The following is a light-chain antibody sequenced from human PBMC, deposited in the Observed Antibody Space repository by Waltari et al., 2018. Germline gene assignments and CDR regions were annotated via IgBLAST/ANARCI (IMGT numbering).Light chain of an antibody. CDR1: QSVLDRSNNKNY. CDR2: WAS. Sequence: DIVMTQSPDPLAVSLGERATINCKSSQSVLDRSNNKNYLAWYQQKPGQPPKLFIYWASTRESGFPDRFSGSGSGTDFTLTISSLQAEDVAVYYCQQYYTTPITFGGGTKVEIK. V-gene: IGKV4-1*01. J-gene: IGKJ4*01. CDR3: QQYYTTPIT.